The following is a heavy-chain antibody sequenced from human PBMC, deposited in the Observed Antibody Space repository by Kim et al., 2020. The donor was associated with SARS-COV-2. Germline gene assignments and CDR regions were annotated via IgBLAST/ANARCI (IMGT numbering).Heavy chain of an antibody. D-gene: IGHD5-12*01. J-gene: IGHJ3*02. CDR3: ASGGGGWLRWTRPLAFDI. CDR2: ISSSSSYI. Sequence: GGSLRLSCAASGFTFSSYSMNWVRQAPGKGLEWVSSISSSSSYIYYADSVKGRFTISRDNAKNSLYLQMNSLRAEDTAVYYCASGGGGWLRWTRPLAFDIWGQGTMVTVSS. V-gene: IGHV3-21*01. CDR1: GFTFSSYS.